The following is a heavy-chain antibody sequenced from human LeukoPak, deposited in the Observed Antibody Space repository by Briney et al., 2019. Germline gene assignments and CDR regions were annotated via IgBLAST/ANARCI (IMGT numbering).Heavy chain of an antibody. CDR1: GFTLSSFW. J-gene: IGHJ4*02. V-gene: IGHV3-74*01. D-gene: IGHD3-3*01. CDR2: INTDGSRT. CDR3: ARDRNFWSGFDY. Sequence: PGGSLRLSCAASGFTLSSFWMHWVRQAPGKGLVWVSRINTDGSRTGYADSVKGRFTISRDNAKNTLYLQMNSLRAEDTAVYYCARDRNFWSGFDYWGQGTLVTVSS.